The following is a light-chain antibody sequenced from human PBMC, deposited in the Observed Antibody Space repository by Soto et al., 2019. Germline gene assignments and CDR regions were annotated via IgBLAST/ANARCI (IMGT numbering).Light chain of an antibody. V-gene: IGKV3-11*01. J-gene: IGKJ4*01. CDR1: QSISSH. CDR3: QQRPNWPLT. CDR2: DAS. Sequence: EIVLTQSPATLSLSPGERATPSCRASQSISSHLVWYQQRPGQAPRLLMYDASNRATGIPARFSGSGSGTDFTLTISSLEPEDFAVYYCQQRPNWPLTFGGGTKVEIK.